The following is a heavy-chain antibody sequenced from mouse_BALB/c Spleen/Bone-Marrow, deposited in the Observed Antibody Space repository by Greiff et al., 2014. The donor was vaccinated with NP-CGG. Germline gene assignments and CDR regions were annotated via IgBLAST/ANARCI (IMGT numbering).Heavy chain of an antibody. D-gene: IGHD2-1*01. Sequence: EVQLVESGGGLVKPGGSLKLSCAASGFTFSDYYMYWVRQTPEKRLEWVATTSDGGSYTYYPDSVKGRFTISRDNAKNNLYLQMSSLKSEDTAMYYCARDGNYYAMDYWGQGTSVTVSS. CDR1: GFTFSDYY. CDR3: ARDGNYYAMDY. CDR2: TSDGGSYT. V-gene: IGHV5-4*02. J-gene: IGHJ4*01.